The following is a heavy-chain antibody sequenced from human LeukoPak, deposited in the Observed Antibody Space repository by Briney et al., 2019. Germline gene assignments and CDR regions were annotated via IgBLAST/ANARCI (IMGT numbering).Heavy chain of an antibody. CDR2: IYSGGST. CDR1: GFTVSSNY. J-gene: IGHJ4*02. Sequence: GGSLRLSCAASGFTVSSNYMSWVRQAPGKGLEWVSVIYSGGSTYYADSVKGRFTISRDNSKNTLYLQMNSLRAEDTAEYYCALDKSYYDSSGYYYWGQGTLVTVSS. V-gene: IGHV3-66*01. D-gene: IGHD3-22*01. CDR3: ALDKSYYDSSGYYY.